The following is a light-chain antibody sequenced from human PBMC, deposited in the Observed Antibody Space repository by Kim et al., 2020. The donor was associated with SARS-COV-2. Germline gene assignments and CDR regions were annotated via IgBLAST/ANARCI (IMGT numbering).Light chain of an antibody. J-gene: IGLJ3*02. CDR2: GVT. CDR3: FSHTNTDTGV. V-gene: IGLV2-14*03. CDR1: SSDVGRYDY. Sequence: GQSLTIPCTGTSSDVGRYDYVSWYQQHPDKAPKVIIYGVTTPPSGVSDRFSGSKSGNTASLTISGLQAEDEADYYCFSHTNTDTGVFGGGTKLTVL.